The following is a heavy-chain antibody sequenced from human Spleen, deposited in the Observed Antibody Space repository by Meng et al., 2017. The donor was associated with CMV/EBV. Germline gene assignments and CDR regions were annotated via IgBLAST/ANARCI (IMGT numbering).Heavy chain of an antibody. CDR1: GFTFSNYA. J-gene: IGHJ4*02. D-gene: IGHD2-21*01. CDR2: ISDDGGRT. V-gene: IGHV3-64*02. Sequence: GGSLRLTCAASGFTFSNYAMHWVRQAPGRGLECVSTISDDGGRTYYADSVKGRFTISRDNAKNSLYLQMNSLRAEDTAVYYCARESYSWDRVFDYWGQGTLVTVSS. CDR3: ARESYSWDRVFDY.